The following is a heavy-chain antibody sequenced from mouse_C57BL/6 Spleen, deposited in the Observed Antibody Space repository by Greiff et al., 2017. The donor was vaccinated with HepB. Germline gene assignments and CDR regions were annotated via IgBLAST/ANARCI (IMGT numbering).Heavy chain of an antibody. J-gene: IGHJ3*01. CDR2: IYPRSGNT. Sequence: QVQLKQSGAELARPGASVKLSCKASGYTFTSYGISWVKQRTGQGLEWIGEIYPRSGNTYYNEKFKGKATLTADKSSSTAYMELRSLTSEDSAVYFCARITTVVAPVAYWGQGTLVTVSA. CDR1: GYTFTSYG. CDR3: ARITTVVAPVAY. V-gene: IGHV1-81*01. D-gene: IGHD1-1*01.